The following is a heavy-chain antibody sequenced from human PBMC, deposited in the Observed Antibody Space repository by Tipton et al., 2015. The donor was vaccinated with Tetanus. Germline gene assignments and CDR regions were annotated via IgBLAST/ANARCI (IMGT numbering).Heavy chain of an antibody. CDR3: AKFLVVITQGYYHTMDV. D-gene: IGHD3-9*01. J-gene: IGHJ6*02. CDR2: ISPTGDET. Sequence: LSLTCAVSGGSVRSSNWWSWVRQTPGKGLEWVSAISPTGDETYYADSVKGRFTISRDNSKNTLILQMNSLRAEDTAVYFCAKFLVVITQGYYHTMDVWGQGTTVTVSS. V-gene: IGHV3-23*01. CDR1: GGSVRSSN.